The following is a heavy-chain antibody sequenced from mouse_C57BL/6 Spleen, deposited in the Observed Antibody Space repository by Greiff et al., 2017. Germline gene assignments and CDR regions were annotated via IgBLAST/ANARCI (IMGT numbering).Heavy chain of an antibody. J-gene: IGHJ2*01. CDR2: INPYNGGT. Sequence: EVQLQESGPVLVKPGASVKMSCKASGYTFTDYYMNWVKQSHGKSLEWIGVINPYNGGTSYNQKFKGKATLTVDKSSSTAYMELNSLTSEDSAVYYCARRVTTVVAMEYFDYWGQGTTLTVSS. V-gene: IGHV1-19*01. CDR3: ARRVTTVVAMEYFDY. D-gene: IGHD1-1*01. CDR1: GYTFTDYY.